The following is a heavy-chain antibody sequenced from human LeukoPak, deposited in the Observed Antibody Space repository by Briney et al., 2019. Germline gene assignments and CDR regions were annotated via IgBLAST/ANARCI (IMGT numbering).Heavy chain of an antibody. CDR1: GYTFTSYD. CDR3: ARGSPAPSGAYYFDY. V-gene: IGHV1-8*01. J-gene: IGHJ4*02. CDR2: MNRNSGYT. Sequence: ASVKVSCKASGYTFTSYDINWVRQATGQGLEWMGWMNRNSGYTGYAQKFQGRVTMTRNNSISTAYMELSSLRSEDTAVYYCARGSPAPSGAYYFDYGGQEPLVTVSS. D-gene: IGHD7-27*01.